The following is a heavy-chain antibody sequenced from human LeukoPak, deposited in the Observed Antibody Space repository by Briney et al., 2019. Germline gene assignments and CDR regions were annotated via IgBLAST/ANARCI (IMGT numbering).Heavy chain of an antibody. CDR3: ARLRAHAFDL. J-gene: IGHJ3*01. CDR2: IYPGDSQT. V-gene: IGHV5-51*01. Sequence: GESLKISCKGSGYSFTTYWIGWVRQMPGRGLEWMGTIYPGDSQTRYSPSFQGQVTMSADTSISTAYLQWSSLKASDTAMYYCARLRAHAFDLWGQGTMVTVSS. CDR1: GYSFTTYW.